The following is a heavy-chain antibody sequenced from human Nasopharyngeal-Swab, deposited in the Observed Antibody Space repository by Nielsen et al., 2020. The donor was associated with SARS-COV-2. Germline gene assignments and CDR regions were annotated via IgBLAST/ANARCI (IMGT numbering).Heavy chain of an antibody. CDR2: INHSGST. D-gene: IGHD6-6*01. J-gene: IGHJ4*02. CDR1: GGSISSSSYY. V-gene: IGHV4-39*07. Sequence: SETLSLTCTVSGGSISSSSYYWGWIRQPPGKGLEWIGEINHSGSTNYNPSLKSRVTISVDTSKNQFSLKLSSVTAADTAVYYCARVRFGGSSRRDLFDYWGQGTLVTVSS. CDR3: ARVRFGGSSRRDLFDY.